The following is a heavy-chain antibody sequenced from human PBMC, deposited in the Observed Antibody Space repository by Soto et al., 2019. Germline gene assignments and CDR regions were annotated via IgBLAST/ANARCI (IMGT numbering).Heavy chain of an antibody. J-gene: IGHJ6*02. CDR1: GYSFTSYW. CDR3: ARLEAGIAARLDYYYYGMDV. CDR2: IYPGDSDT. D-gene: IGHD6-13*01. Sequence: GESLKISCKGSGYSFTSYWIGWVRQMPGKGLEWMGIIYPGDSDTRYSPSFQGQVTISADKSISTAYMQWSSLKASDTAMYYCARLEAGIAARLDYYYYGMDVWGQGTTVTVSS. V-gene: IGHV5-51*01.